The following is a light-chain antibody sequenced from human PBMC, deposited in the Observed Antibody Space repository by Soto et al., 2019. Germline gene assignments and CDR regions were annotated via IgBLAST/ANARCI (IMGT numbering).Light chain of an antibody. J-gene: IGKJ1*01. Sequence: EMVMTQSPATLSVSPGERATLSSRASQSVSSDLAWYQHKPGQAPRLLIYGASTRATGIPARFSGRGSGTEFTLTISSLQSVDFAVYYCQQYDNWPQTFGQGTKVDIK. CDR1: QSVSSD. V-gene: IGKV3-15*01. CDR2: GAS. CDR3: QQYDNWPQT.